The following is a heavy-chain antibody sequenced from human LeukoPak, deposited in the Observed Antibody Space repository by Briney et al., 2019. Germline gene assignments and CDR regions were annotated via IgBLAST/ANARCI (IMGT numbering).Heavy chain of an antibody. CDR1: GFTFSSYA. CDR3: TTLVVVIANHFDY. Sequence: GGPLTPSCAASGFTFSSYAMSWVRQAPGKGLEWVSAISGSGGSAYYADSVKGRFTISRDNSKNTLYLQMNSLRAEDTAVYYCTTLVVVIANHFDYWGQGTLVTVSS. J-gene: IGHJ4*02. CDR2: ISGSGGSA. V-gene: IGHV3-23*01. D-gene: IGHD2-21*01.